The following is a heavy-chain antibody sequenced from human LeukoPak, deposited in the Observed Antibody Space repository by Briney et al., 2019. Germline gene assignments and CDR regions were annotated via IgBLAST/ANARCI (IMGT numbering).Heavy chain of an antibody. D-gene: IGHD2-2*01. CDR1: GGTFSSYA. V-gene: IGHV1-69*13. Sequence: SVKVSCKASGGTFSSYAISWVRQAPGRGLEWMGGIIPIFGTANYAQKFQGRVTITADESTSTAYMGLSSLRSEDTAVYYCARIKVVPAAKNWFDPWGQRTLVTVSS. J-gene: IGHJ5*02. CDR3: ARIKVVPAAKNWFDP. CDR2: IIPIFGTA.